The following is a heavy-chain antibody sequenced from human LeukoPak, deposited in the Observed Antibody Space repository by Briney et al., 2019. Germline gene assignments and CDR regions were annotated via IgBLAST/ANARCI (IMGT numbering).Heavy chain of an antibody. CDR3: ARDRDGYNTFDY. Sequence: PSETLSLTCTVSGGSISSYYWSWIRQPPGKGLEWIGYIYYSGSTNYNPSLKSRITISVGTSKNQFSLKLSSVTAADTAVYYCARDRDGYNTFDYWGQGTLVTVSS. CDR1: GGSISSYY. D-gene: IGHD5-24*01. V-gene: IGHV4-59*01. J-gene: IGHJ4*02. CDR2: IYYSGST.